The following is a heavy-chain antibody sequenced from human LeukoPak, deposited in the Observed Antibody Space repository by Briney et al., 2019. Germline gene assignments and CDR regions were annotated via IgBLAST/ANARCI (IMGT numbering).Heavy chain of an antibody. CDR2: INNEGTGT. V-gene: IGHV3-74*01. Sequence: GGSLRLSCAASGFTFSSYLMHWVRQAPGKGLVWVSRINNEGTGTSYAESVKGRFTISTDNAKNTLDLQMNSLRAEDTAVYYCARGSSSWRNAFDIWGQGTMVTVSS. CDR3: ARGSSSWRNAFDI. CDR1: GFTFSSYL. D-gene: IGHD6-13*01. J-gene: IGHJ3*02.